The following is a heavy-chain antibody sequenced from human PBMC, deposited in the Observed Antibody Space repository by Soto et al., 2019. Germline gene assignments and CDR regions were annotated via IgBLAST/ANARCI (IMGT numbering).Heavy chain of an antibody. CDR3: ARASRFYDFWSNPFDY. J-gene: IGHJ4*02. D-gene: IGHD3-3*01. CDR1: GFTFSSYG. V-gene: IGHV3-33*01. CDR2: IWYDGSNK. Sequence: PAESLRLSCAASGFTFSSYGMHWVRQAPGKGLEWVAVIWYDGSNKYYADSVKGRFTISRDNSKNTLYLQMNSLRAEDTAVYYCARASRFYDFWSNPFDYWGQGTLVTVSS.